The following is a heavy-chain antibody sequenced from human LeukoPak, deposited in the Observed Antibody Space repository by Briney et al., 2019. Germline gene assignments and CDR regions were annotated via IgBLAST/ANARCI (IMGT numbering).Heavy chain of an antibody. CDR1: EYTFTGYY. CDR2: INPNSGGT. J-gene: IGHJ4*02. CDR3: ARFYCSSTSCYGNDY. Sequence: ASVKVSCKASEYTFTGYYMHWVRQAPGQGLECMGRINPNSGGTNYAQKFQGRVTMTRDTSISTAYMELSRLRSDDTAVYYCARFYCSSTSCYGNDYWGQGTLVTVSS. D-gene: IGHD2-2*01. V-gene: IGHV1-2*06.